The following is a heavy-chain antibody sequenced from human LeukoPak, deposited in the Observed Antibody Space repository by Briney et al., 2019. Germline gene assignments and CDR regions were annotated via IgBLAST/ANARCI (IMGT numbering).Heavy chain of an antibody. Sequence: PGGSLRLSCAASVFTFSSYAMSWVGHAPGQGLEWVSAISGSGGSTYYADSVKGWFNISRDNSKNTLYLQMNSLRDEDTAVYYCAKAKGDCSGGSCYPSPIDYWGQGTLVTVSS. CDR2: ISGSGGST. CDR3: AKAKGDCSGGSCYPSPIDY. V-gene: IGHV3-23*01. CDR1: VFTFSSYA. J-gene: IGHJ4*02. D-gene: IGHD2-15*01.